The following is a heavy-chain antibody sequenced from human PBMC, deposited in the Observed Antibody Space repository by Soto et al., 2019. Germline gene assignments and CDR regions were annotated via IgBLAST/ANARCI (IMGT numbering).Heavy chain of an antibody. Sequence: QVQLVQSGAEVKKPGASVKVSCKTSGYTFSSIGITWVRQAPGQGLEWMGWISPYKGNPYYAQRLQGRDTMSTDTSTSTAYMELRSLTSDDTAVYFCARDLDASGSYYTNYWGQGTLVTVSS. V-gene: IGHV1-18*01. CDR3: ARDLDASGSYYTNY. CDR1: GYTFSSIG. CDR2: ISPYKGNP. D-gene: IGHD3-10*01. J-gene: IGHJ4*02.